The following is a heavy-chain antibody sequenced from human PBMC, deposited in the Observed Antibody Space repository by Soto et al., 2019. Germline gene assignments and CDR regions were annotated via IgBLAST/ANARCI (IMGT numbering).Heavy chain of an antibody. CDR3: AKTANGWFSAFEI. V-gene: IGHV3-23*01. CDR1: GFTFSSYA. D-gene: IGHD6-19*01. J-gene: IGHJ3*02. Sequence: EVQLLESGGGLVQPGGSLRLSCAASGFTFSSYAMSWVRQAPGKGLEWVSAISGSGGTTYYADSVKGRFTFSRDNSKTTLYLQMNSLRAEDTAVYYCAKTANGWFSAFEIWGQGTMVTVSS. CDR2: ISGSGGTT.